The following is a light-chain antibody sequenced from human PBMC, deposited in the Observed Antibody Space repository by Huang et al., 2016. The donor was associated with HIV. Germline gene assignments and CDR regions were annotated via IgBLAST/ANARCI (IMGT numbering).Light chain of an antibody. Sequence: DIQMTQSPSSLSASVGDRVTITCRASQSIRAYLNWYQEKPGKAPQLLIFTASSLQRGVPSRFSGNGSGTDFTLTSSSLQPEDFATYYCQQSHATPWTFGQGTKVEIK. CDR2: TAS. V-gene: IGKV1-39*01. J-gene: IGKJ1*01. CDR3: QQSHATPWT. CDR1: QSIRAY.